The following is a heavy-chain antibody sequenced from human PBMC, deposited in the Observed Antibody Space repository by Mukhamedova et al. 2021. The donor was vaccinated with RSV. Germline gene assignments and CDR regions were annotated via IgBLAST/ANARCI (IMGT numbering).Heavy chain of an antibody. CDR2: SGST. J-gene: IGHJ4*02. CDR3: ARGRLPFDY. V-gene: IGHV4-34*01. Sequence: SGSTNYNPSLKSRVTISVDTSMNQFSLKLSSVTAADTAVYYCARGRLPFDYWGQGTLVTVSS.